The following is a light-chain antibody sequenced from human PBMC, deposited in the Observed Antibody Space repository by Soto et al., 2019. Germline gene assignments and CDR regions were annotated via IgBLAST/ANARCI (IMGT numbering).Light chain of an antibody. CDR3: SSYAGGNNLI. Sequence: QSALTQAPSASGAPGQSGTISCTGTSSDVGDYDYVSWYQQHPVKVPKLIIYEVTKRPSGVPDRFSGSKSGNTASLTVSGLQAEDEAAYYCSSYAGGNNLIFGGGTKVTVL. CDR2: EVT. CDR1: SSDVGDYDY. J-gene: IGLJ2*01. V-gene: IGLV2-8*01.